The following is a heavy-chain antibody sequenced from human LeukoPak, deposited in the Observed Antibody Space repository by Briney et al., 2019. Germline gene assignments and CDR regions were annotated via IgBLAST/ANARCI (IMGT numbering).Heavy chain of an antibody. V-gene: IGHV3-66*01. CDR1: GFTVSGTY. CDR2: IYSDGGT. J-gene: IGHJ4*02. CDR3: ARERGVDYYETHGAV. D-gene: IGHD3-16*01. Sequence: GGSLRLSCAASGFTVSGTYMTWVRRAPGKGLEWVSVIYSDGGTYYADSVKGRFTISRDISKNTMYLHMNRLRVEDTAVYFCARERGVDYYETHGAVWGQGTLVTVSS.